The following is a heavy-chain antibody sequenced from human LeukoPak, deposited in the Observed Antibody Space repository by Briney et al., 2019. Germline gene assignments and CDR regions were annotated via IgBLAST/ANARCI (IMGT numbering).Heavy chain of an antibody. V-gene: IGHV5-51*01. J-gene: IGHJ6*03. CDR1: GYSFTSYW. CDR2: IHPGDSET. D-gene: IGHD3-10*02. Sequence: GESLKISCKGSGYSFTSYWIGWVRQMPGKGLEWMGIIHPGDSETRYSPSFQGQVTISVDKSITTAYLQWSSLKASDTAMYYCARHNPTTFAEVYYMDVWGKGTTVTVSS. CDR3: ARHNPTTFAEVYYMDV.